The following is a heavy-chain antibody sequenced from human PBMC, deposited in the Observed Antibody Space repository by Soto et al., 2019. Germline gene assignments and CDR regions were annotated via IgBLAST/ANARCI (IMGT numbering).Heavy chain of an antibody. J-gene: IGHJ4*02. CDR2: ISGSGGST. D-gene: IGHD6-19*01. CDR3: AKAVADFANLQGSY. V-gene: IGHV3-23*01. Sequence: AGGSLRLSCAASGFTFSSYAMSWVRQAPGKGLEWVSAISGSGGSTYYADSVKGRFTISRDNSKNTLYLQMNSLRAEDTAVYYCAKAVADFANLQGSYWGQGTLVTVSS. CDR1: GFTFSSYA.